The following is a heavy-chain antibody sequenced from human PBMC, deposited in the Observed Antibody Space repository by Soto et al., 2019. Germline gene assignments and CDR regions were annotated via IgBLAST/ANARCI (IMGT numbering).Heavy chain of an antibody. CDR1: GYTFTGYY. Sequence: ASVKVSCKASGYTFTGYYMHAVRQAPGQGLEWMGWINPNSGGTNYAQKFQGRVTMTRDTSISTAYMELSRLRSDDTAVYYCARDRGYSYGYDDYYYYGMDVWGQGTTVTVSS. CDR3: ARDRGYSYGYDDYYYYGMDV. V-gene: IGHV1-2*02. J-gene: IGHJ6*02. D-gene: IGHD5-18*01. CDR2: INPNSGGT.